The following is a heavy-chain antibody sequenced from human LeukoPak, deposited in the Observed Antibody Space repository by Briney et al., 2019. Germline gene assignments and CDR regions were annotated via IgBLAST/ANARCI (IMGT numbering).Heavy chain of an antibody. D-gene: IGHD3-10*01. Sequence: GGSLRLSCAVSGITFSSIGVSWVRLAPGKGLEWVSIISKSGGSTFYADPVRGRFTISRDNSKDMLYLQMNSLTAEDTVIYYCANVVGGYWGQGTLVTVSS. CDR2: ISKSGGST. J-gene: IGHJ4*02. V-gene: IGHV3-23*01. CDR1: GITFSSIG. CDR3: ANVVGGY.